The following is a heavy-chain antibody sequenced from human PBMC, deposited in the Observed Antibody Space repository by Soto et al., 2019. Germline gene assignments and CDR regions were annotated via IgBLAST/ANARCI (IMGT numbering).Heavy chain of an antibody. CDR1: GFRFSNYA. D-gene: IGHD5-18*01. CDR2: ITDSGDTT. J-gene: IGHJ6*02. V-gene: IGHV3-23*01. Sequence: PGWSLRLSCAASGFRFSNYAMSWVRQAPGKGLEWVSAITDSGDTTYYADSVKGRFTISRDNSKNMLYLQMSSLRAEDTAVYYCANRDTSMVTRYYYGMDVWGQGTTVTSP. CDR3: ANRDTSMVTRYYYGMDV.